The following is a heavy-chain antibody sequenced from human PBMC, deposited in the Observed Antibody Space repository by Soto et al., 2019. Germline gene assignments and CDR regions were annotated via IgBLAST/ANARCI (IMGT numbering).Heavy chain of an antibody. CDR3: ARDPPSVATGF. CDR1: GGTFSSYT. D-gene: IGHD5-12*01. V-gene: IGHV1-69*04. CDR2: IIPILGIA. Sequence: SVKVSCKASGGTFSSYTISWVRQAPGQGLEWMGRIIPILGIANYAQKFQGRVTITADKSTSTAYMELSSLRSEDTAVYYCARDPPSVATGFWGQGTLVTVSS. J-gene: IGHJ4*02.